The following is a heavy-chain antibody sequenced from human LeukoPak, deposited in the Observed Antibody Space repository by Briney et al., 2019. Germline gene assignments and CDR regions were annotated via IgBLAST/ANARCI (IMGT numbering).Heavy chain of an antibody. CDR3: TTVEYFDWLFPFDY. Sequence: KPGGSLRLSCAASGFTFSNAWMSWVRQAPGKGPEWVGRIKSKTDGGTTDYAAPVKGRFTISRDDSKNTLYLQMNSLKTEDTAVYYCTTVEYFDWLFPFDYWGQGTLVTVSS. J-gene: IGHJ4*02. V-gene: IGHV3-15*01. CDR1: GFTFSNAW. CDR2: IKSKTDGGTT. D-gene: IGHD3-9*01.